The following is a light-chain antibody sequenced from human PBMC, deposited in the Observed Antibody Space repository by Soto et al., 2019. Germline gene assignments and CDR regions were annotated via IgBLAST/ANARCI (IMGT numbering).Light chain of an antibody. J-gene: IGKJ1*01. CDR1: QSVNSGY. CDR2: GVS. V-gene: IGKV3-20*01. CDR3: QQYGSLSWT. Sequence: EIVLTQSPGALSLSLGERATLSCRASQSVNSGYLAWYQQKPGQAPRLLIYGVSSRAAGIPDRFSGSGSGTDFTLTISRLEPEDFAVYYCQQYGSLSWTVGQGTKVDIK.